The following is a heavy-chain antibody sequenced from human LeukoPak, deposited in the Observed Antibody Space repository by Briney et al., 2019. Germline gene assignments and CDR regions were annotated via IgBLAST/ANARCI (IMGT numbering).Heavy chain of an antibody. CDR1: GGSFSGYY. CDR2: INHSGST. Sequence: SETLSLTCAVYGGSFSGYYWSWIRQPPGKGLEWIGEINHSGSTNYNPSLKSRVTISVDTSKNQFSLKLSSVTAADTAVYYCTRVLEGSSGQHWYFDLWGRGTLVTVSS. V-gene: IGHV4-34*01. J-gene: IGHJ2*01. D-gene: IGHD6-19*01. CDR3: TRVLEGSSGQHWYFDL.